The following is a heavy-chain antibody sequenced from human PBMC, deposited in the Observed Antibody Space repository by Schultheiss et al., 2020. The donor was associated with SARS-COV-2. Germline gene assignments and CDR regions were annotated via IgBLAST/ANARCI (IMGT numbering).Heavy chain of an antibody. CDR2: INHSGST. V-gene: IGHV4-4*02. CDR3: ALLYYDFWSGYFDY. Sequence: SETLSLTCAVSGGSISSSNWWSWVRQPPGKGLEWIGEINHSGSTNYNPSLKSRVTISVDTSKNQFSLKLSSVTAADTAVYYCALLYYDFWSGYFDYWGQGTLVTVSS. D-gene: IGHD3-3*01. J-gene: IGHJ4*02. CDR1: GGSISSSNW.